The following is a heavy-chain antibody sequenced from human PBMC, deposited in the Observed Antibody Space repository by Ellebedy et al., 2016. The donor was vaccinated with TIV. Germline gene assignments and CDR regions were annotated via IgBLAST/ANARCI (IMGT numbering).Heavy chain of an antibody. V-gene: IGHV1-2*02. D-gene: IGHD5-24*01. CDR2: INPKSGGT. Sequence: AASVKVSCKASGYTFTGYYMHWVRHAPGQGLQWMGWINPKSGGTNYAQKFQGRVTMTRDTSISTAYMELSRLRSDDTAVYYCARDLGRDGYHPWGQGTLVTVSS. J-gene: IGHJ5*02. CDR1: GYTFTGYY. CDR3: ARDLGRDGYHP.